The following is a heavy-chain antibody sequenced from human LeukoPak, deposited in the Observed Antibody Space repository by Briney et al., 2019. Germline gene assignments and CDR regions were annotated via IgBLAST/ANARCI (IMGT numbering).Heavy chain of an antibody. Sequence: SETLSLTCAVYGGSFSGYYWSWIRQPPGKGLEYIGEINHSGSTNYNPSLKSRVTISVDTSKNQFSLKLSSVTAADTAVYYCARHRGPVPAARRWFDPWGQGTLVTVSS. V-gene: IGHV4-34*01. CDR1: GGSFSGYY. CDR2: INHSGST. D-gene: IGHD2-2*01. CDR3: ARHRGPVPAARRWFDP. J-gene: IGHJ5*02.